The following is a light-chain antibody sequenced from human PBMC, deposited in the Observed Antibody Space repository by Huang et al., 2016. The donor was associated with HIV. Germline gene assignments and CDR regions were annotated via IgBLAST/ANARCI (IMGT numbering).Light chain of an antibody. CDR2: AAS. V-gene: IGKV1-39*01. J-gene: IGKJ2*01. Sequence: DIQMTQSPSSLSASVGDRVTITCRASQSISNYLNWFQHKSGKVPKLLIYAASTLQSGVPSRFSGSGSGTDFTLTINGLQPEDFATYYCQQSYSTPRYTFGQGTKLEI. CDR3: QQSYSTPRYT. CDR1: QSISNY.